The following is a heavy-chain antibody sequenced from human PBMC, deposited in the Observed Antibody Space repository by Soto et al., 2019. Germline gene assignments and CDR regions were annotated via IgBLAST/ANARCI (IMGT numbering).Heavy chain of an antibody. Sequence: QVQLRQWGAGLLKPSETLSLSCAVYGGYFNDNYYTWFRQPPGKGLEWIGEISRSGTTKYIPSLKSRASISFDTSKTQVSLKVTSVTAADTAVYYCATSLWFGTQVELWGQGALVTVSS. CDR1: GGYFNDNY. D-gene: IGHD3-10*01. CDR2: ISRSGTT. V-gene: IGHV4-34*01. CDR3: ATSLWFGTQVEL. J-gene: IGHJ5*02.